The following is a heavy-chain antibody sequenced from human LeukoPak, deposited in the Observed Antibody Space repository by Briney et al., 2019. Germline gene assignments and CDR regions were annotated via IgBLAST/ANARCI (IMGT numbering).Heavy chain of an antibody. J-gene: IGHJ4*02. CDR1: GYTFTSYG. CDR2: INPYSGGT. Sequence: ASVKVSCKASGYTFTSYGISWVRQAPGQGLEWMGWINPYSGGTNYAQKFQGRVTMTRDTSISTAYMELSRLRSDDTAVYYCARDRVVGATYIDYWGQGTLVTVSS. CDR3: ARDRVVGATYIDY. V-gene: IGHV1-2*02. D-gene: IGHD1-26*01.